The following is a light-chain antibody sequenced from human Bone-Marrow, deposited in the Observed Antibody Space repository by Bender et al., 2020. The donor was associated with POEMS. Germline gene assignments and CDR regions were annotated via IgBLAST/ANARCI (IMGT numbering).Light chain of an antibody. CDR2: EDK. CDR3: SSTDSSGNPLI. CDR1: SVSKKY. V-gene: IGLV3-10*01. Sequence: SYELTQPPSVSVSPGQTARITCSGDSVSKKYSYWYQQKSGQAPVLVIFEDKKRPSGIPERFSGSTSGTMSTLTVTGAQEEDEADYYCSSTDSSGNPLIFGGGTKLTVL. J-gene: IGLJ2*01.